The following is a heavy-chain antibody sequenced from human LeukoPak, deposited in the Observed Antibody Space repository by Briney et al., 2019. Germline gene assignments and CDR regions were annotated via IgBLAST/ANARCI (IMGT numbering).Heavy chain of an antibody. CDR2: FDPEDGET. Sequence: ASVKVSCKVSGYTLTELSMHWVRQAPRKGLEWMGGFDPEDGETIYAQKFQGRVTMTEDTSTDTAYMELSSLRSEDTAVYYCATSVVRSSYYYYYGMDVWGQGTTVTVSS. CDR3: ATSVVRSSYYYYYGMDV. CDR1: GYTLTELS. V-gene: IGHV1-24*01. J-gene: IGHJ6*02. D-gene: IGHD3-10*01.